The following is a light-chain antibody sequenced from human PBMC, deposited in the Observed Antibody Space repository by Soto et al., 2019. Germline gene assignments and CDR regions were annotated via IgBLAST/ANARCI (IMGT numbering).Light chain of an antibody. CDR1: QSISSW. J-gene: IGKJ1*01. CDR3: QYYNNYCWT. V-gene: IGKV1-5*03. CDR2: KTS. Sequence: DIKLTQSPSTLSASVGDRVTITCRASQSISSWLAWYQQKPGKAPKFLISKTSNLESGVPSRFSGSGSGTELTLTISSLQPDDFAAYYCQYYNNYCWTFGQGTKVEIK.